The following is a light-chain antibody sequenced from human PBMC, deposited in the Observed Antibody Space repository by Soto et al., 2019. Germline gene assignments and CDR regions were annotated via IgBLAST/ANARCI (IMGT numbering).Light chain of an antibody. V-gene: IGKV1-39*01. CDR1: QRITTY. CDR2: TSG. Sequence: IHMTQSPSSLSASVGDRVTITCRASQRITTYLNWYQQKPGEAPKLLISTSGTLQRGVPSRFSGSGSGTDFTLTITSLQPADFATYFCPQTYSTPYTFGQGTKLEI. CDR3: PQTYSTPYT. J-gene: IGKJ2*01.